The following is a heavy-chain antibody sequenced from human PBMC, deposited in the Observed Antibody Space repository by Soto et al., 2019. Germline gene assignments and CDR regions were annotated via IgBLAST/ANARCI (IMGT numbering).Heavy chain of an antibody. J-gene: IGHJ5*02. CDR2: INHSGST. Sequence: QVQLQQWGAGLLKPSETLSLTCAVYGGSFSGYYWSWIRQPPGKGLAWLGEINHSGSTNYNPSLRSRVTITVDPSKNQFSLKRSSVNAADTAVYYCARGGRQLRAYGFDPWGQGTLVTVSS. CDR3: ARGGRQLRAYGFDP. V-gene: IGHV4-34*01. CDR1: GGSFSGYY. D-gene: IGHD6-13*01.